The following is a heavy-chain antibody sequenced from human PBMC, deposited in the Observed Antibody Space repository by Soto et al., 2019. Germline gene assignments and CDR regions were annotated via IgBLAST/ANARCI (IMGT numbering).Heavy chain of an antibody. Sequence: QVQLQESGPGLVKPSQTLSLTCTVSGGSISSGGYYWSWIRQHPGKGLEWIGYIYYSGSTYYNPSLKSRVTISVDTAKDQFSLKLSSVTAAATAVYYCARDHGSSSWYYFDYWGQGTLVTVSS. CDR2: IYYSGST. J-gene: IGHJ4*02. CDR3: ARDHGSSSWYYFDY. V-gene: IGHV4-31*03. CDR1: GGSISSGGYY. D-gene: IGHD6-13*01.